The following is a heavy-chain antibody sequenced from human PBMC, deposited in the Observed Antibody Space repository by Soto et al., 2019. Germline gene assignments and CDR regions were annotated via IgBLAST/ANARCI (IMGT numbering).Heavy chain of an antibody. D-gene: IGHD2-2*01. Sequence: GGSLRLSCTASGFTFSYYGMRWVRQAPGKGLEWVGFITSKPYGGTTEYAASVKGRITISRDDSKSIAYLQMNSMKTEDTAVYYCTRDQYCSSTSCYSDYGMDVWGQGTTVTVSS. J-gene: IGHJ6*02. CDR1: GFTFSYYG. CDR2: ITSKPYGGTT. CDR3: TRDQYCSSTSCYSDYGMDV. V-gene: IGHV3-49*04.